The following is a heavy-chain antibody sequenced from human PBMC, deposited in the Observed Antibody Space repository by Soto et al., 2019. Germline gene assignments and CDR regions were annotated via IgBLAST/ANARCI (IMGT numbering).Heavy chain of an antibody. CDR2: ISSSSSYI. Sequence: EVQLVESGGGLVKPGGSLRLSCAASGFTFSSYSMNWVRQAPGKGLEWVSSISSSSSYIYYADSVTGRFTISRDNAKNPLYLPMNSQRAEDTAVYYCARAAPGSSWYFDYWGQGTLVTVSS. J-gene: IGHJ4*02. D-gene: IGHD6-6*01. V-gene: IGHV3-21*01. CDR3: ARAAPGSSWYFDY. CDR1: GFTFSSYS.